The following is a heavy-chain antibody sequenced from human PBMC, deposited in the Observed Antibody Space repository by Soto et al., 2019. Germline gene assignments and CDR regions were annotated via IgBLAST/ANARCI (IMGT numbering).Heavy chain of an antibody. CDR3: ERGSGWSDY. D-gene: IGHD6-19*01. CDR2: IKHDGSER. V-gene: IGHV3-7*04. J-gene: IGHJ4*02. Sequence: EVQLVESGGGLVQPGGSLRLSCAASGFTFSSYWMTWVRQAPGKALEWLANIKHDGSERNYVDSVKGRFTISRDNAENSVDLQMNSLRVEDTAVYDCERGSGWSDYWGRGTLVTVSS. CDR1: GFTFSSYW.